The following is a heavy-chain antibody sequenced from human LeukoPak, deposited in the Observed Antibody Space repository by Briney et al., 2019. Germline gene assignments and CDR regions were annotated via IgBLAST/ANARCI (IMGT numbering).Heavy chain of an antibody. Sequence: PSETLSLTCAVSGFSISSGYYWGWIRQPAGKGLEWIGRIYRTRTTYNNPSLKSRVTISIDTSKNQLSLKVTSVTAADTAVYYCARAYSNTPGNYCFDDWGQGTLVTVPP. D-gene: IGHD6-13*01. CDR2: IYRTRTT. CDR1: GFSISSGYY. J-gene: IGHJ4*02. CDR3: ARAYSNTPGNYCFDD. V-gene: IGHV4-38-2*01.